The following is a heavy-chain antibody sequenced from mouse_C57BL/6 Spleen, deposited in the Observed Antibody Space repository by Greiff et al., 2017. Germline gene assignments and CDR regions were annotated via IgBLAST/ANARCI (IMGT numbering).Heavy chain of an antibody. Sequence: VQLQQPGAELVRPGTSVKLSCKASGYTFTSYWMHWVKQRPGQGLEWIGVIDPSDSYTNYNQNVKGQATLTVDTSTSTVYMQLSSLTSEDSAVYYCARGATVVGPYYFDYWGQGTTLTVSS. V-gene: IGHV1-59*01. CDR1: GYTFTSYW. CDR3: ARGATVVGPYYFDY. CDR2: IDPSDSYT. D-gene: IGHD1-1*01. J-gene: IGHJ2*01.